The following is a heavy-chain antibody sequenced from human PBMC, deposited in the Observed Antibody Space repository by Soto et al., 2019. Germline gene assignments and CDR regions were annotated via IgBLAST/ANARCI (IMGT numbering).Heavy chain of an antibody. J-gene: IGHJ2*01. CDR2: ITTSSSTI. CDR1: GFTFSSYT. D-gene: IGHD6-13*01. Sequence: EEQLVESGGGLIQPGGSLRLSCAASGFTFSSYTMNWVRQAPGKGLEWVSYITTSSSTIHYADSVKGRFTISRDNARSSLSLQMNSLRDEDTAVYYCARDLRNSWGFDLWGRGTLVTVSS. CDR3: ARDLRNSWGFDL. V-gene: IGHV3-48*02.